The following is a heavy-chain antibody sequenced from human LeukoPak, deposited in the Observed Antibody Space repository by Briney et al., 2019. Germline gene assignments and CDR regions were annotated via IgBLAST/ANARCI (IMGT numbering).Heavy chain of an antibody. J-gene: IGHJ5*02. CDR3: ARDLDILAMIVA. Sequence: GGSLRLSCAASGFTFSSYSINWVRQAPGKGLEWVSYISGSGSSIYYADSVKGRFTISRDNAKNLVYLQMNSLRAEDTAVYYCARDLDILAMIVAWGQGTLVTVSS. V-gene: IGHV3-48*01. CDR1: GFTFSSYS. CDR2: ISGSGSSI. D-gene: IGHD5-12*01.